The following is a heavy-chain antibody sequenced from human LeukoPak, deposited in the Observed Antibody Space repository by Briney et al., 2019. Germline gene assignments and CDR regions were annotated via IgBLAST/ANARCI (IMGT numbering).Heavy chain of an antibody. CDR1: GFTFSSYE. CDR2: ISRSGITI. D-gene: IGHD6-13*01. J-gene: IGHJ4*02. CDR3: ASGGSIAAAGTTHPFDY. Sequence: GGSLRVSCAASGFTFSSYEMNWVRQAPGKGLEWVSYISRSGITIYYADSVKGRFTISRDIAKNSLYLQMNSLRAEDTAVYYCASGGSIAAAGTTHPFDYWGQETLVTVSS. V-gene: IGHV3-48*03.